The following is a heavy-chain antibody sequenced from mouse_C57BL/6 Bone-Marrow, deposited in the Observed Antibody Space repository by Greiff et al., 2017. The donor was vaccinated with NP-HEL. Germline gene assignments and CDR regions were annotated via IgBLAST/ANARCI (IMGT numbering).Heavy chain of an antibody. J-gene: IGHJ2*01. CDR3: TGYYYFFDY. CDR1: GFTFSNYW. CDR2: IRLKSDNYAT. Sequence: EVQGVESGGGLVQPGGSMKLSCVASGFTFSNYWMNWVRQSPEKGLEWVAQIRLKSDNYATHYAESVKGRFTISRDDSKSSVYLQMNNLRAEDTGIYYCTGYYYFFDYWGQGTTLTVSS. D-gene: IGHD1-1*01. V-gene: IGHV6-3*01.